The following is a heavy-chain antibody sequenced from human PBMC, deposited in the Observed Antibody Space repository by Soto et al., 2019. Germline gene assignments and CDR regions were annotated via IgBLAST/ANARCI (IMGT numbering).Heavy chain of an antibody. Sequence: QLQLQESGSGLVKPSQTLSLTCAVSGGSINSSGYSWSWIRQPPGKGLEWIGYLYLTGNTYYNPSLKSRVTISIDRSKNQFSLKLSSVTAGDTAVYYCTRVHEEFDYWGQGTLVTVSS. CDR3: TRVHEEFDY. J-gene: IGHJ4*02. V-gene: IGHV4-30-2*01. CDR1: GGSINSSGYS. CDR2: LYLTGNT.